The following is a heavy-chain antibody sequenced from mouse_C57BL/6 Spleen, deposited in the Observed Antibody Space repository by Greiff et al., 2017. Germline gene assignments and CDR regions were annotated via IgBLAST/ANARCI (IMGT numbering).Heavy chain of an antibody. Sequence: EVQLVESEGGLVQPGSSMKLSCTASGFTFSDYYMAWVRQVPEKGLEWVANINYDGSSTYSLDSLKSRFIISRDNAKNILYLQMSSLKSEDTATXYCARGYYYDDGPLFAYWGQGTLVTVSA. CDR1: GFTFSDYY. CDR2: INYDGSST. CDR3: ARGYYYDDGPLFAY. D-gene: IGHD2-4*01. J-gene: IGHJ3*01. V-gene: IGHV5-16*01.